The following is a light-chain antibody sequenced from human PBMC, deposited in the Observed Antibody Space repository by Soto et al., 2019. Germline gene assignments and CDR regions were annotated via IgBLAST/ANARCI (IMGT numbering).Light chain of an antibody. CDR1: SSNIGSNT. Sequence: QSALTQPPSASGTPGQRVTISCSGSSSNIGSNTVNWYQQLPGTAPKLLIYSNNQLPSGVPDRFSGSKSGTSASLAISGLQSEDEADYYCAAWDDSLNGVVFGGGTKLTVL. CDR3: AAWDDSLNGVV. J-gene: IGLJ2*01. CDR2: SNN. V-gene: IGLV1-44*01.